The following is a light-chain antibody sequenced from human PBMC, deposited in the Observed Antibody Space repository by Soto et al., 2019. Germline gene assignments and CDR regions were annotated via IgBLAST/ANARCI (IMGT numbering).Light chain of an antibody. J-gene: IGKJ3*01. CDR1: QSVSSSY. CDR3: QQYGSSPPFT. V-gene: IGKV3-20*01. Sequence: EIVLTQSPATLSLSPGERPTLSCRASQSVSSSYLAWYQQKPGQAPRLLIYGASSRATGIPDRFSGSGSGTDFTLTISRLEPEDFAVYYCQQYGSSPPFTFGPGTKVDI. CDR2: GAS.